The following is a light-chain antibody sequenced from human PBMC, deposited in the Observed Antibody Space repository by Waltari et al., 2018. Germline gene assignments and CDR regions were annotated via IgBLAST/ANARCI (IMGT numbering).Light chain of an antibody. V-gene: IGKV1-5*03. CDR2: KAS. Sequence: DIQMTQSPSTLSASVGYRVTITCRASQSISSWLAWYQQKPGKAPKLLIYKASSLESGVPSRFSGSGSGTEFTLTISSLQPDDFATYYCQQYNSYWLTFGGGTKVEIK. J-gene: IGKJ4*01. CDR1: QSISSW. CDR3: QQYNSYWLT.